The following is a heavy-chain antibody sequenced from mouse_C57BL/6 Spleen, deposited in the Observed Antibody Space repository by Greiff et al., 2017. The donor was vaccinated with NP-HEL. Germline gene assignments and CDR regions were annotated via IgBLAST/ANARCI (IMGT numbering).Heavy chain of an antibody. CDR1: GFTFSSYG. J-gene: IGHJ2*01. V-gene: IGHV5-6-3*01. CDR3: ARMARTIN. Sequence: EVKLVESGGGLVQPGGSLKLSCAASGFTFSSYGMSWVRQIPDKRLELVATINSNGGSTYYPDSVKGRFTISRDNAKNTLYLQMSSLKSEDTAMYYCARMARTINWGQGTTLTVSS. CDR2: INSNGGST.